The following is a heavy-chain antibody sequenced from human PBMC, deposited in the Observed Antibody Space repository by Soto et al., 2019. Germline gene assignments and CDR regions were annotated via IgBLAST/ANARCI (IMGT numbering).Heavy chain of an antibody. D-gene: IGHD5-12*01. J-gene: IGHJ4*02. CDR3: AKEATNINNLHY. V-gene: IGHV3-48*03. Sequence: PGGSLRLSCAASGFTFDNYEMNWVRKAPGKGLEWVSYISSVGSTIYYADSVKGRFTISRDNAKNSLFLQMNSLRAEDTAVYYCAKEATNINNLHYWGQGTLVTVSS. CDR2: ISSVGSTI. CDR1: GFTFDNYE.